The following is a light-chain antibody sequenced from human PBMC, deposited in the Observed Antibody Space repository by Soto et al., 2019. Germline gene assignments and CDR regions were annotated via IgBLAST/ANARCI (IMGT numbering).Light chain of an antibody. J-gene: IGLJ1*01. Sequence: QSALTQPASVSGSPGQSITISCTGTSSDVGGYNYVSWYQQHPGKAPKLMIYDVSYRPSGVSNRFSGSKSGNMASLTISGLQAEDEADYYCSSYASSLYVFGTGTKVTVL. CDR2: DVS. CDR1: SSDVGGYNY. V-gene: IGLV2-14*01. CDR3: SSYASSLYV.